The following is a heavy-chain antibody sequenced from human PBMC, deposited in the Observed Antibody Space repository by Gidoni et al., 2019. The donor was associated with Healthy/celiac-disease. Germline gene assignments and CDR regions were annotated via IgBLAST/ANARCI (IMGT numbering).Heavy chain of an antibody. CDR3: AKNFPPGIAVAGTMDFDY. D-gene: IGHD6-19*01. V-gene: IGHV3-30*18. Sequence: QVQLVESGGGVVQPGRSLRLSCAASGFTFSSYGMHWVRQAPGKGLEWVAVISYDGSNKYYADSVKGRFTISRDNSKNTLYLQMNSLRAEDTAVYYCAKNFPPGIAVAGTMDFDYWGQGTLVTVSS. J-gene: IGHJ4*02. CDR2: ISYDGSNK. CDR1: GFTFSSYG.